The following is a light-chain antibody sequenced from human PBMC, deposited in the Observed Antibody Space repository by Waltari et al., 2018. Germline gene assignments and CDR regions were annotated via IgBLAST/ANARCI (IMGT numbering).Light chain of an antibody. CDR3: SSYTTSSAPGV. J-gene: IGLJ1*01. CDR2: EVS. CDR1: DSDVGAYDF. Sequence: QSALTQPASVSGSPGQSITISCSGTDSDVGAYDFVSWYQQHPGKDPHLLIYEVSNRPSGISNRFSASKSGNTASLTISGLQAEDEADYYCSSYTTSSAPGVFGTGTRVTVL. V-gene: IGLV2-14*01.